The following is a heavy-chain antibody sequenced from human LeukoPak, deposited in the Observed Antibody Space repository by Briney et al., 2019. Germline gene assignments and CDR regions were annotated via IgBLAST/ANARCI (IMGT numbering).Heavy chain of an antibody. D-gene: IGHD3-9*01. CDR3: ARSLGQDILTGYSYYFDY. CDR2: IYPGDSDT. J-gene: IGHJ4*02. CDR1: GYSFTNYW. Sequence: GESLKISCQGSGYSFTNYWIGWVRQMPGKGLEWMGIIYPGDSDTRYSPCFQGQVTISADKSISTAYLQWSSLKASDTAMYYCARSLGQDILTGYSYYFDYWGQGTLVTVSS. V-gene: IGHV5-51*01.